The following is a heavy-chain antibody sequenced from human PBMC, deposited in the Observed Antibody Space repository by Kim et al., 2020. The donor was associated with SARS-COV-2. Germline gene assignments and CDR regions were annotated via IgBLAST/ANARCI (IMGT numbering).Heavy chain of an antibody. CDR3: AREVGDYVSSWFDP. J-gene: IGHJ5*02. D-gene: IGHD4-17*01. V-gene: IGHV4-59*01. Sequence: NPSLKSRVTISVDTSKNQFSLKLSSVTAADTAVYYCAREVGDYVSSWFDPWGQGTLVTVSS.